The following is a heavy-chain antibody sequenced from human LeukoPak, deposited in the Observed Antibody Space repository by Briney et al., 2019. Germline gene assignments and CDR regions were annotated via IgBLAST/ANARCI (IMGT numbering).Heavy chain of an antibody. J-gene: IGHJ4*02. CDR3: AREKAEDFDY. Sequence: GGSLRLSCAASGFTFSSHSMNWVRQAPGMGLEWVSSIGSSSISIYYADSVKGRFTTSRDNAKNSLYLQMNSLRPDDTAVYFCAREKAEDFDYWGQGTLVTVSS. CDR1: GFTFSSHS. D-gene: IGHD1-14*01. CDR2: IGSSSISI. V-gene: IGHV3-21*01.